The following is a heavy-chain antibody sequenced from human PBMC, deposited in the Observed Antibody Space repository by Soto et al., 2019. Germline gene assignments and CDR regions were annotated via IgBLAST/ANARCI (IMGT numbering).Heavy chain of an antibody. D-gene: IGHD4-17*01. J-gene: IGHJ6*02. Sequence: EVQLLESGGGFVQPGGSLRLSCAASGITFSTYAMSWVRRAPGKGLEWVSTIGTNGADKQYADFVKGRFTVSRDRSDGTLSLQLNSMRAEDTAVYYCAADYLRHISLKGYYYSYGMDGWGQGTTVTVSS. V-gene: IGHV3-23*01. CDR3: AADYLRHISLKGYYYSYGMDG. CDR1: GITFSTYA. CDR2: IGTNGADK.